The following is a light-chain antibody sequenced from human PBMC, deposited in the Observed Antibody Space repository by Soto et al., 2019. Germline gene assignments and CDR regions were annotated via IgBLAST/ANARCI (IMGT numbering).Light chain of an antibody. CDR1: SSNIGSNY. CDR2: RNN. J-gene: IGLJ3*02. Sequence: QSVLTQPPSASGTPGQRVTISCSGSSSNIGSNYLYWYQQRPGTAPKVLIYRNNQRPSGVPDRLSGSKSGTSASLADSGLRSEDEADYYCAAWDDSLLRWVFGGGTKVTVL. V-gene: IGLV1-47*01. CDR3: AAWDDSLLRWV.